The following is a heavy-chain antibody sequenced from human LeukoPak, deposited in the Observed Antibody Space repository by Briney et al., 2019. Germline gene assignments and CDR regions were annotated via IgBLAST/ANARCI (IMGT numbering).Heavy chain of an antibody. D-gene: IGHD4-17*01. J-gene: IGHJ3*02. Sequence: SQTLSLTCAISGDSVSSNSAAWNWIRQSPSRGLEWLGRTYYRSKWYNDYAVSVKSRITINPDTSKNQFSLQLNSVTPEDTAVYYCAKDLSFLRKSVTYAFDIWGQGTMVTVSS. CDR2: TYYRSKWYN. CDR3: AKDLSFLRKSVTYAFDI. V-gene: IGHV6-1*01. CDR1: GDSVSSNSAA.